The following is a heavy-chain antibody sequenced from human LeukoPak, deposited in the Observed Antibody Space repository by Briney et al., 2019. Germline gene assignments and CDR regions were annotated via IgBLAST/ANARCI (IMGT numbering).Heavy chain of an antibody. D-gene: IGHD3-22*01. CDR2: ISFYSCII. Sequence: PGGSLRLSCAACGFTFDDSDMHWVRHVPGKGVEGVSGISFYSCIIYYPVSVNGRFTIPRHNAKNPLYLQINNLRPHDTAFYYCAKAPPYYSDSSGYFQHWGQGTLVTVSS. J-gene: IGHJ1*01. V-gene: IGHV3-9*01. CDR3: AKAPPYYSDSSGYFQH. CDR1: GFTFDDSD.